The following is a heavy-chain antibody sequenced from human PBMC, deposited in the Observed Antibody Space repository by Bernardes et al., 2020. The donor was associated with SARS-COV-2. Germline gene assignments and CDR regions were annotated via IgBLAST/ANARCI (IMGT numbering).Heavy chain of an antibody. CDR2: NDPQYGKR. Sequence: ASVKDSCKISGYTLTEFSMHWVRQAPGKGLEWLGYNDPQYGKRIYAEKFQGRLTMTEDTSTDTAYMELRSLRAEDTAVYYCAKDRGPRFGESLEGVDYWGQGTLVTVSS. V-gene: IGHV1-24*01. CDR1: GYTLTEFS. CDR3: AKDRGPRFGESLEGVDY. J-gene: IGHJ4*02. D-gene: IGHD3-10*01.